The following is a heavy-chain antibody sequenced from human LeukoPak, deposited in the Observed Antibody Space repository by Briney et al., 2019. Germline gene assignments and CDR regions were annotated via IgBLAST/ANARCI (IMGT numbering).Heavy chain of an antibody. CDR3: AKSGGSHHAFDY. J-gene: IGHJ4*02. Sequence: GGSLRLSCAASGFTFSSYAMSWVRQAPGKGLEWVSAISGSGGSTYYADSVKGRFTTSRDNSKNTLYLQVNSLRAEDTAVYYCAKSGGSHHAFDYWGQGTLVTVSS. D-gene: IGHD3-16*01. CDR2: ISGSGGST. V-gene: IGHV3-23*01. CDR1: GFTFSSYA.